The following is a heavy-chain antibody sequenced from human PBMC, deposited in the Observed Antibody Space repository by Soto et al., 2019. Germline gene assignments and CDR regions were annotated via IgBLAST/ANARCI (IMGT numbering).Heavy chain of an antibody. D-gene: IGHD6-13*01. CDR1: GGTFSSYA. V-gene: IGHV1-69*13. CDR2: IIPIFGTA. Sequence: ASVKVSCKASGGTFSSYAISWVRQAPGQGLEWMGGIIPIFGTANYAQKFQGRATITADESTSTAYMELSSLRSEDTAVYYCAREPYSSSWYRPYYYGMDVWGQGSTVTVPS. CDR3: AREPYSSSWYRPYYYGMDV. J-gene: IGHJ6*02.